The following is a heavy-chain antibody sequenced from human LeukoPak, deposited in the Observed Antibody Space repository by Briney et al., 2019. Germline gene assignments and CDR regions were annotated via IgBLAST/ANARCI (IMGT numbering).Heavy chain of an antibody. CDR2: INPSGGST. CDR1: GYTFTSYY. V-gene: IGHV1-46*01. Sequence: ASVKVSCKASGYTFTSYYMHWVRQAPRQGLEWMGIINPSGGSTSYAQKFQGRVTMTRDTSTSTVYMELSSLRSEDTAVYYCARGYYYDSSGYYYGPRIDPWGQGTLVTVSS. J-gene: IGHJ5*02. CDR3: ARGYYYDSSGYYYGPRIDP. D-gene: IGHD3-22*01.